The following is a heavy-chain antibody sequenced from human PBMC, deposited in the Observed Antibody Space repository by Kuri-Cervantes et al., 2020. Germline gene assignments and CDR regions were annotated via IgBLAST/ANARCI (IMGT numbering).Heavy chain of an antibody. CDR1: GFTFSSYS. CDR3: ARGVQLQMGTWFDP. J-gene: IGHJ5*02. D-gene: IGHD2-2*01. V-gene: IGHV3-21*01. CDR2: ISSSSSYI. Sequence: GGSLRLSCAASGFTFSSYSMNWVRQAPGKGLEWVSSISSSSSYIYYADSVKGRFTISRDNSKNTLYLQMNSLRAEDTAVYYCARGVQLQMGTWFDPWGQGTLVTVSS.